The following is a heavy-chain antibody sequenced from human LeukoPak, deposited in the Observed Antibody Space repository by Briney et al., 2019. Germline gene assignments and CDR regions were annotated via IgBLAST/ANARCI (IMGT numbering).Heavy chain of an antibody. CDR2: ISSGSGYT. CDR3: ARAPLTGTTSSYFDY. V-gene: IGHV3-21*01. CDR1: ALSLTTDR. D-gene: IGHD1-20*01. J-gene: IGHJ4*02. Sequence: GRSLRPSCSAAALSLTTDRLNSVPHAPGKGLEWVSSISSGSGYTYYADPLKGRFTISTANAKNPLYLQMNSLRAEDTAVFYCARAPLTGTTSSYFDYWGEGNLVTVSS.